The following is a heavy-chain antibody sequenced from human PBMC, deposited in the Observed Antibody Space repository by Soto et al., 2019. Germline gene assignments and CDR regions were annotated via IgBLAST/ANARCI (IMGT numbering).Heavy chain of an antibody. D-gene: IGHD6-19*01. CDR3: TRPWGSGWYVYYMDV. Sequence: PGGSLRLSCTASGFTFGDYAMSWFRQAPGKGLEWVGFIRSKAYGGTTEYAASVKGRFTISRDDSKSITYLQMNSLKTEDTAVYYCTRPWGSGWYVYYMDVWGKGTTVTVSS. CDR1: GFTFGDYA. J-gene: IGHJ6*03. V-gene: IGHV3-49*03. CDR2: IRSKAYGGTT.